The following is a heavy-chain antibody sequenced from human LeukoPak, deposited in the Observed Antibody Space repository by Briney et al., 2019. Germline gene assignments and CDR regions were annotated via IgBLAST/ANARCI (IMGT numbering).Heavy chain of an antibody. CDR2: INWNGGST. CDR1: GFTFDDYG. V-gene: IGHV3-20*04. Sequence: PGGSLRLSCAASGFTFDDYGMSWVRQAPGKGLEWVSGINWNGGSTGYADSVKGRFTISRDNAKNSLYLQMNSLRPEDTALYYCVKDRRNPYRPEGPFDPWGQGTLVTVSS. D-gene: IGHD1-14*01. CDR3: VKDRRNPYRPEGPFDP. J-gene: IGHJ5*02.